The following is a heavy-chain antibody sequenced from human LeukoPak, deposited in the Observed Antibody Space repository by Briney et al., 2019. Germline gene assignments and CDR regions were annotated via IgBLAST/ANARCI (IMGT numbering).Heavy chain of an antibody. Sequence: GGSLRLSCAASGFTFSSYEMIWVRQAPGMGLVGVSYVSSSGSNIYYADSVKGRFTISMDNAKNTLYLQMNSLIAEDTAVYYCARVGWEPVAFDYWGQGTLVTGSS. CDR2: VSSSGSNI. J-gene: IGHJ4*01. V-gene: IGHV3-48*03. CDR1: GFTFSSYE. D-gene: IGHD1-26*01. CDR3: ARVGWEPVAFDY.